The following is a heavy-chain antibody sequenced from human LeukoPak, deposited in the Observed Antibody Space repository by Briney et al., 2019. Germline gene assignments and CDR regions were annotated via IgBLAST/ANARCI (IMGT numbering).Heavy chain of an antibody. V-gene: IGHV3-23*01. J-gene: IGHJ4*02. CDR3: AKEPQRRGAIFGVVKRPYYFDY. CDR2: ISGSGGST. D-gene: IGHD3-3*01. CDR1: GFTFGSFA. Sequence: PGGSLRLSCAPSGFTFGSFAMSWVRQAPGKGLEWVSAISGSGGSTYYADSVKGRFTISRDNSKNTLYLQMNSLRAEDTAVYYCAKEPQRRGAIFGVVKRPYYFDYWGQGTLVTVSS.